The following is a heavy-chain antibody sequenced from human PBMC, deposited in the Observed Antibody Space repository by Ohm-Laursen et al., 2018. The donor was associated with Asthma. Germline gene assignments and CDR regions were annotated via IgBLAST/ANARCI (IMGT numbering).Heavy chain of an antibody. CDR2: ISTASSFI. J-gene: IGHJ4*02. D-gene: IGHD7-27*01. V-gene: IGHV3-21*01. Sequence: GSLRLSCSAFGYTFSRYSIHWVRQIPGKGLEWVASISTASSFIYYADSVKGRFTISRDNAKNSLHLQMNSLRAEDTAVYYCATSKPADLGISFYDYWGQGTLVTVSS. CDR3: ATSKPADLGISFYDY. CDR1: GYTFSRYS.